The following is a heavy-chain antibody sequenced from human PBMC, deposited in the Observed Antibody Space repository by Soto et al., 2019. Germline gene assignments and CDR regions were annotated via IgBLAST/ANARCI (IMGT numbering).Heavy chain of an antibody. D-gene: IGHD2-21*02. V-gene: IGHV4-30-4*01. J-gene: IGHJ4*02. Sequence: SETLSLTCTGSGGSISSGDYYWSWIRQPPGKGLEWIGYIYYSGSTYYNPSLKSRVTISVNTSKNQFSLKLSSVTAADTAVYYGAIEGGNSVYFDEWGQGTLVTVSS. CDR1: GGSISSGDYY. CDR3: AIEGGNSVYFDE. CDR2: IYYSGST.